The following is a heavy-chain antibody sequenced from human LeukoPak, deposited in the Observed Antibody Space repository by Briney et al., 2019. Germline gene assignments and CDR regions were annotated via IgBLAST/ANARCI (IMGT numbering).Heavy chain of an antibody. CDR2: IYHSGST. D-gene: IGHD3-10*01. CDR3: ARTRYYYNSRSYGAPYYFDY. CDR1: GGSISSSNW. V-gene: IGHV4-4*02. J-gene: IGHJ4*02. Sequence: SGTLSLTCAVSGGSISSSNWWSWVRQPPGKGLGWIGEIYHSGSTNYNPSLKSRVTISVDKSKNQFSLKLSSVTAADTAVYYCARTRYYYNSRSYGAPYYFDYWGQGTLVTVSS.